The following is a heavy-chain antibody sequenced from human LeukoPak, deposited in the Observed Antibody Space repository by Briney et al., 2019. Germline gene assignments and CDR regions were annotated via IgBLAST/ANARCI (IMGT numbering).Heavy chain of an antibody. V-gene: IGHV3-23*01. J-gene: IGHJ6*04. CDR1: GFTFSNHG. CDR2: ISPGGDIT. D-gene: IGHD3-10*02. CDR3: AELGITMIGGV. Sequence: GGSLRLSCAASGFTFSNHGMNWVRQAPGKGLEWVSGISPGGDITYYADSVKGRFTISRDNAKNSLYLQMNSLRAEDTAVYYCAELGITMIGGVWGKGTTVTISS.